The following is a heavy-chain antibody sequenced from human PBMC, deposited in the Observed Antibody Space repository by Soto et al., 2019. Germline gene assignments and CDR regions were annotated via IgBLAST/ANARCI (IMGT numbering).Heavy chain of an antibody. CDR2: ISWNSGSI. D-gene: IGHD4-4*01. Sequence: GGSLRLSCAASGFTFDDYAMHWVRQAPGKGLEWVSGISWNSGSIGYADSVKGRFTISRDNAKNSLYLQMNSLRAEDTALYYCAKDSTVTTWSYYYYGMDVWGQGTTVTVSS. CDR1: GFTFDDYA. J-gene: IGHJ6*02. CDR3: AKDSTVTTWSYYYYGMDV. V-gene: IGHV3-9*01.